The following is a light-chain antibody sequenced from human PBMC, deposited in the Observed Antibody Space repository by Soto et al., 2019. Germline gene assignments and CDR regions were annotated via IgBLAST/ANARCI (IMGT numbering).Light chain of an antibody. CDR1: SGHSSYA. J-gene: IGLJ2*01. Sequence: QLVLTQSPSASASLGASVNLTCTLSSGHSSYAIAWHQQQPEKGPRYLMKLNSDGRHSKGDGIPDRFSGSSSGAERYLTISSLQAEDEADYYCQTWGTGVVFGGGTKLTVL. CDR3: QTWGTGVV. CDR2: LNSDGRH. V-gene: IGLV4-69*01.